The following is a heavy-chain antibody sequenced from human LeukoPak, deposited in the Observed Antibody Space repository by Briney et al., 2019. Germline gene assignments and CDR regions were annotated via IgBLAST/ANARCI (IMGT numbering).Heavy chain of an antibody. CDR3: ARDVKRFLEWLFYYDAFDI. V-gene: IGHV3-30-3*01. J-gene: IGHJ3*02. CDR1: GFTFNSHA. CDR2: ISSDGSNK. Sequence: PGRSLRLSCAASGFTFNSHAMHWVRQAPGKGLEWVAVISSDGSNKYYADSVKGRFTISRDNSKNTLYLQMNSLRAEDTAVYYCARDVKRFLEWLFYYDAFDIWGQGTMVTVSS. D-gene: IGHD3-3*01.